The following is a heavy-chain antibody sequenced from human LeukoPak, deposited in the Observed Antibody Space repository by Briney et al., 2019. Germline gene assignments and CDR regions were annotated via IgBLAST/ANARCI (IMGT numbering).Heavy chain of an antibody. CDR1: GASINSSSY. D-gene: IGHD1-26*01. CDR2: VYHLDTT. Sequence: SETLSLICNVTGASINSSSYWGWIRQPPGKGLEWIGTVYHLDTTFYNPPLKSRIRISADASTNLLSLRLTSVTAADTATYFCVSGQNLYGWGLGILLVVSS. V-gene: IGHV4-38-2*02. J-gene: IGHJ4*02. CDR3: VSGQNLYG.